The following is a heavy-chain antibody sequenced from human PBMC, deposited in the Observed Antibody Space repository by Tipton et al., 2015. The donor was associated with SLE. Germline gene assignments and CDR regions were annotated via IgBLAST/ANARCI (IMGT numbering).Heavy chain of an antibody. V-gene: IGHV4-59*11. J-gene: IGHJ4*02. D-gene: IGHD5-12*01. CDR1: GDSISDHY. CDR3: AREYSGYDYRTFDH. Sequence: TLSLTCTVSGDSISDHYWSWIRQPSGKGLEWIGNLHHSGLTYYNPSHKSRVTISVDTSKNQFSLKLRSVTAADTAVYYCAREYSGYDYRTFDHWGQGTLVTVSS. CDR2: LHHSGLT.